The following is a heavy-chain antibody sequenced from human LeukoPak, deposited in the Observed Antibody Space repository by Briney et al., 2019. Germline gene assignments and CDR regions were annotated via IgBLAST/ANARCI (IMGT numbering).Heavy chain of an antibody. V-gene: IGHV4-59*08. CDR2: IYYSGST. CDR3: ARHRYDSSGYYSGLFDY. CDR1: GGSISSYY. J-gene: IGHJ4*02. D-gene: IGHD3-22*01. Sequence: SETLSLTCTVSGGSISSYYWSWIRQPPGEGLEWIGYIYYSGSTNYNPSLKSRVTISVDTSKNQFSLKLSSVTAADTAVYYCARHRYDSSGYYSGLFDYWGQGTLVTVSS.